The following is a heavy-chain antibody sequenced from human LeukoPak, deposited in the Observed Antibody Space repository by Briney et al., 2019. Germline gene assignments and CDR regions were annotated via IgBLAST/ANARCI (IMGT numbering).Heavy chain of an antibody. D-gene: IGHD1-26*01. CDR1: GYTFTTDG. Sequence: ASVKVSCKASGYTFTTDGISWVRQAPGQGLEWMGWISAYNGNTNYAQKLQGRVTMTTDTSTSTAYMELRSLRSDDTAVYYCAREETMEHYFDYWGQGTLVTVSS. CDR2: ISAYNGNT. V-gene: IGHV1-18*01. J-gene: IGHJ4*02. CDR3: AREETMEHYFDY.